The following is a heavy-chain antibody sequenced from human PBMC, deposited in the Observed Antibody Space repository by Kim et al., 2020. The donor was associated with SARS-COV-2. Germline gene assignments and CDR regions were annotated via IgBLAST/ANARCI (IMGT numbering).Heavy chain of an antibody. V-gene: IGHV4-34*01. Sequence: SETLSLTCAVYGGSFSGYYWSWIRQPPGKGLEWIGEINHSGSTNYNPSLKSRVTISVDTSKNQFSLKLSSVTAADTAVYYCARGPRGITMVRGVILLAGFDPWGQGTLVTVSS. CDR3: ARGPRGITMVRGVILLAGFDP. CDR2: INHSGST. J-gene: IGHJ5*02. CDR1: GGSFSGYY. D-gene: IGHD3-10*01.